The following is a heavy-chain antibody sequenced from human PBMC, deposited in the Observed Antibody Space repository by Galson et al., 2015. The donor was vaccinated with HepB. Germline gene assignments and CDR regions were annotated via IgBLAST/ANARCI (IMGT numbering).Heavy chain of an antibody. CDR1: GFTFGSYA. J-gene: IGHJ6*02. V-gene: IGHV3-30*04. CDR2: ISYDGSNK. Sequence: SLRLSCAASGFTFGSYAMHWVRQAPGKGLEWVAVISYDGSNKYYADSVKGRFTISRDNSKNTLYLQMNSLRAEDTAVYYCARDLRYFDWFNEAPYYYGMDVWGQGTTVTVSS. CDR3: ARDLRYFDWFNEAPYYYGMDV. D-gene: IGHD3-9*01.